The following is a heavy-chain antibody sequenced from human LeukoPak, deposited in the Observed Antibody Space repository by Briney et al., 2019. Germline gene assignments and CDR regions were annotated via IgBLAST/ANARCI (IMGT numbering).Heavy chain of an antibody. CDR2: ISYDGSNK. J-gene: IGHJ4*02. CDR1: GFTFSSFG. Sequence: GRSLRHSCAASGFTFSSFGMHWVRQAPGKGLEWVAVISYDGSNKYYADSVKGRFTISRDNSKNTLYLQMNSLRAEDTAVLYCAKASRSSLYYFDYWGQGTLVTVSS. CDR3: AKASRSSLYYFDY. D-gene: IGHD3-16*01. V-gene: IGHV3-30*18.